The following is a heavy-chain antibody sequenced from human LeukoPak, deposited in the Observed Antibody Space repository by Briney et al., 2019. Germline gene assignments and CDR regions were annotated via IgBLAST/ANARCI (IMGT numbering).Heavy chain of an antibody. CDR1: GGSISSSSYY. CDR3: ARGGIITGSNFDY. J-gene: IGHJ4*02. Sequence: PSETLSLTCTVSGGSISSSSYYWGWIRQPPGKGLEWIGSIYYSGSTNYNPSLKSRVTISVDTSKNQFSLKLSSVTAADTAVYYCARGGIITGSNFDYWGQGTLVTVSS. CDR2: IYYSGST. D-gene: IGHD1-20*01. V-gene: IGHV4-39*07.